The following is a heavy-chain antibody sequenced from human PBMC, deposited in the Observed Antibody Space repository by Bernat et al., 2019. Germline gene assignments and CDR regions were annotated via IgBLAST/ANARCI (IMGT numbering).Heavy chain of an antibody. J-gene: IGHJ6*02. CDR3: ATGSGYSGYEALGYYYYYGMDV. D-gene: IGHD5-12*01. V-gene: IGHV1-69*02. Sequence: QVQLVQSGAEVKKPGSSVKVSCKASGGTFSSYTISWVRQAPGQGLEWMGRIIPILGIANYAQKFQGRVTITADKSTSTAYMELSSLRSEDTAVYYCATGSGYSGYEALGYYYYYGMDVWGQGTTVTVSS. CDR2: IIPILGIA. CDR1: GGTFSSYT.